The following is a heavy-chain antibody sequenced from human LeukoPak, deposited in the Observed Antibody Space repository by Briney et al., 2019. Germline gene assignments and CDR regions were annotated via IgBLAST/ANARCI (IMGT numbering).Heavy chain of an antibody. CDR3: AREWYSSAYYFDY. J-gene: IGHJ4*02. CDR1: GYTFTGYY. V-gene: IGHV1-2*06. CDR2: INPNSGGT. Sequence: ASVKVSCKASGYTFTGYYMHWVRQAPGQGLEWMGRINPNSGGTNYAQKFQGRVTMTRDTSISTAYMELSRLRSDDTAVYYCAREWYSSAYYFDYWGQGTLATVSS. D-gene: IGHD6-19*01.